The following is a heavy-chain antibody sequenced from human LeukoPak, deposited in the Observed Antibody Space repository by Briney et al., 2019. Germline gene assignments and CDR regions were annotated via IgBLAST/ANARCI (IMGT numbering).Heavy chain of an antibody. Sequence: SETLSLTCTVSGGSISSGASDWGWIRQHPKRGLEWVGCINRSGSTYYNPSLGSRVTMSVDTSKNQFSLKLSSVTAADSAVYYCARAARQGFTMIVVPFFYFDLWGRGTLVTVSS. CDR3: ARAARQGFTMIVVPFFYFDL. CDR1: GGSISSGASD. V-gene: IGHV4-31*03. D-gene: IGHD3-22*01. CDR2: INRSGST. J-gene: IGHJ2*01.